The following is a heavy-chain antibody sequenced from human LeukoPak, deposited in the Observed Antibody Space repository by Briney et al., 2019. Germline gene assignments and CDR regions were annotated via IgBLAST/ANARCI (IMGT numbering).Heavy chain of an antibody. J-gene: IGHJ6*02. CDR1: GYTFTGYY. CDR3: AKYYYGSGSNDYYYYGMDV. D-gene: IGHD3-10*01. Sequence: SVKVSCKASGYTFTGYYMHWVRQAPGQGLEWMGRIIPILGIANYAQKFQGRVTITADKSTSTACMELSSLRSEDTAVYYCAKYYYGSGSNDYYYYGMDVWGQGTTVTVSS. V-gene: IGHV1-69*02. CDR2: IIPILGIA.